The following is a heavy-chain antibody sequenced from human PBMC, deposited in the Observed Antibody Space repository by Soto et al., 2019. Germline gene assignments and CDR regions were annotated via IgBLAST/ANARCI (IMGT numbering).Heavy chain of an antibody. CDR1: GXTFSSYS. J-gene: IGHJ5*02. CDR2: ISSSSSTI. CDR3: XXXXXXXXWFDP. Sequence: EVQLVESGGGLVQPGGSLRLSCAASGXTFSSYSMNWVRQAPGKGLEWVSYISSSSSTIYYADSVKGRFTISRDNAKNSLYLQMNSLRDEDXXXXXXXXXXXXXXWFDPWGQGTLVTVSS. V-gene: IGHV3-48*02.